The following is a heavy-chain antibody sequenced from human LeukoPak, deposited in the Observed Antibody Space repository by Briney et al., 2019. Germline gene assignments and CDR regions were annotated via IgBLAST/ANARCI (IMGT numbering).Heavy chain of an antibody. CDR1: EFSLGAYW. Sequence: GGPLNLPGTAPEFSLGAYWRSWFRQAPGRGLGGVPNKNQDGSAQYYVDSVKGQFTISRDNAKNSLYLQMNSLRVEDTAVYYCARDSESWTETGPRFDYWGQGTLVTVSS. D-gene: IGHD3-9*01. CDR3: ARDSESWTETGPRFDY. J-gene: IGHJ4*02. V-gene: IGHV3-7*01. CDR2: KNQDGSAQ.